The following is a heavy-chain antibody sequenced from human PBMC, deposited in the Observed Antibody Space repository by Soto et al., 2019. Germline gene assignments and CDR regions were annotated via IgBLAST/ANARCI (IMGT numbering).Heavy chain of an antibody. Sequence: EVQLVESGGGLVQPGRSLRLSCAASGFSFDDYALQWVRQAPGKGLEWVSIISRKNETIVYADSVKGRFTISRDNAKKSLYLQMNSLRPEDTAVYYCAKDRGFLDGIDYWGQGTPVAVST. CDR3: AKDRGFLDGIDY. CDR2: ISRKNETI. D-gene: IGHD3-3*01. CDR1: GFSFDDYA. V-gene: IGHV3-9*01. J-gene: IGHJ4*02.